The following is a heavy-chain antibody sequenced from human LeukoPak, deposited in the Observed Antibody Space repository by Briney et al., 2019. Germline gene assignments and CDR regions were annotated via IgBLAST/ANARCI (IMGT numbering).Heavy chain of an antibody. J-gene: IGHJ4*02. CDR3: ARAKYYGSGSLIDY. CDR2: IYHSGST. D-gene: IGHD3-10*01. Sequence: SETLSLTCTVSGGSISSYYWSWIRQPPGKGLEWIGSIYHSGSTYYNPSLKSRVTISVDTSKNQFSLKLSSVTAADTAVYYCARAKYYGSGSLIDYWGQGTLVTVSS. V-gene: IGHV4-38-2*02. CDR1: GGSISSYY.